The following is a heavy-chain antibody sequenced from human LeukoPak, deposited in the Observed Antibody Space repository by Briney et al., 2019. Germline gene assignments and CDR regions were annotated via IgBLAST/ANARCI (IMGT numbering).Heavy chain of an antibody. V-gene: IGHV4-59*11. Sequence: SETLSLTCIVSGGSISSHYWSWSRQPPGKGPEGIGYIYSSGSTNYNPSLKSRVTISVDTSKNQFSLKLSSVTAADTAVYYCARSTGTEYYYYYYYMDVWRKGTTVTVSS. CDR3: ARSTGTEYYYYYYYMDV. CDR1: GGSISSHY. J-gene: IGHJ6*03. CDR2: IYSSGST. D-gene: IGHD1-1*01.